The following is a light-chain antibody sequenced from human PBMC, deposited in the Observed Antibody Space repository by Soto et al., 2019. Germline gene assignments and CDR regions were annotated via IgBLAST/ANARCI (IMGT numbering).Light chain of an antibody. CDR1: SSDVGGYNY. CDR3: CSYAGSYPYV. Sequence: QSVLTQPASVSGSPGQSVTISCTGTSSDVGGYNYVSWYQQHPGKAPKPMIYDVSKRPSGVPDRFSGSKSGNTASLTISGLQAEDEADYYCCSYAGSYPYVFGTGTKVTVL. J-gene: IGLJ1*01. V-gene: IGLV2-11*01. CDR2: DVS.